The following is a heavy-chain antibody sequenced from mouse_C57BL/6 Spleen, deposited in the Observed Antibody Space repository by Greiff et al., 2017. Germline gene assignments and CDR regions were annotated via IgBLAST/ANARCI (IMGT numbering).Heavy chain of an antibody. CDR3: TRGRNSLHYFDY. Sequence: EVMLVESGEGLVKPGGSLKLSCAASGFTFSSYAMSWVRQTPEKRLEWVAYISSGGDYIYYADTVKGRFTISRDNDRNTLYLQMSSLKSEDTAMYYCTRGRNSLHYFDYWGQGTTLTVSS. D-gene: IGHD6-2*01. CDR1: GFTFSSYA. CDR2: ISSGGDYI. V-gene: IGHV5-9-1*02. J-gene: IGHJ2*01.